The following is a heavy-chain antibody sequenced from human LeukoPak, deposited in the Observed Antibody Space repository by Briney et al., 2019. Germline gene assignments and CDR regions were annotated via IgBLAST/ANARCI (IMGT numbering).Heavy chain of an antibody. CDR3: ARHYYDSSGYYIPSFDY. V-gene: IGHV4-39*01. Sequence: PSETLSLTCTVSGGSISSSSYYWGWIRQPPGKGLEWIGTIYYSGGTYYNPSLRSRVTMSVDTSKNQFSLKLSSVTAADTAVYYCARHYYDSSGYYIPSFDYWGQGTLVTVSS. J-gene: IGHJ4*02. CDR1: GGSISSSSYY. CDR2: IYYSGGT. D-gene: IGHD3-22*01.